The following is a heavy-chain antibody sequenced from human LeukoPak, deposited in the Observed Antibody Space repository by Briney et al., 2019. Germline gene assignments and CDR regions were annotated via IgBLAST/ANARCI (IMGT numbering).Heavy chain of an antibody. J-gene: IGHJ4*02. CDR2: INPISGGT. CDR3: ARVHNYYVSSGSFDY. Sequence: ASVKVSCKASGYTFTGYYVHWVRQAPGQGLEWMGWINPISGGTNYAQKFQGSVTMTRDTSISTAYMELSRLRSDDTAVYYCARVHNYYVSSGSFDYWGQGTLVTVSS. D-gene: IGHD3-22*01. V-gene: IGHV1-2*02. CDR1: GYTFTGYY.